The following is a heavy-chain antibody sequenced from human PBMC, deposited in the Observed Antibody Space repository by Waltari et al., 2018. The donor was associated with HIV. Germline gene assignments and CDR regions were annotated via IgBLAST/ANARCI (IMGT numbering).Heavy chain of an antibody. CDR2: IYHTGST. Sequence: QVQLQESGPGLVKPSETLSLTCAVSGYSISSGYSWGWIRPPPGKGLEWIGSIYHTGSTYYNPSLKSRVTISVDTSKNQFSLKLSSVTAADTAVYYCASDLRYYDSSSYFDYWGQGTLVTVSS. V-gene: IGHV4-38-2*01. CDR1: GYSISSGYS. D-gene: IGHD3-22*01. CDR3: ASDLRYYDSSSYFDY. J-gene: IGHJ4*02.